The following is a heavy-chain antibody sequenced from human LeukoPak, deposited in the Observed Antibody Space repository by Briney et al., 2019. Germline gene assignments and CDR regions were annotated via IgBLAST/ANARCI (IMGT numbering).Heavy chain of an antibody. V-gene: IGHV3-7*01. D-gene: IGHD4-17*01. CDR3: ARLSEIDYGDYEYYFDY. CDR2: IKQDGSEK. J-gene: IGHJ4*02. CDR1: GFTFSSYW. Sequence: PGGSLRLSCAASGFTFSSYWMSWVRQAPGKGLEWVANIKQDGSEKYYVDSVKGRFTISRDNAKNSLYLQMNSLRAEDTAVYYCARLSEIDYGDYEYYFDYWGQGTLVTVSS.